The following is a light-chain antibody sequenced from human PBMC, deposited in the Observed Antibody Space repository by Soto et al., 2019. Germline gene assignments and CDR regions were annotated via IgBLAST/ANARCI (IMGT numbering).Light chain of an antibody. CDR2: DVS. V-gene: IGLV2-14*03. Sequence: QSALTQPASVSESPGQSITISCTGTSSDVGGYDCVSWYQQHPGKAPKLMIYDVSNRPSGVSNRFSGSKSVNTATLTISGLQAEDEADYYCSLYTSSSTVVFGGGTKVTVL. CDR3: SLYTSSSTVV. J-gene: IGLJ2*01. CDR1: SSDVGGYDC.